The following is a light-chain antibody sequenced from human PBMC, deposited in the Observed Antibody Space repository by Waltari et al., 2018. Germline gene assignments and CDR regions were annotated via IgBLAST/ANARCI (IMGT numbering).Light chain of an antibody. J-gene: IGKJ5*01. V-gene: IGKV3-11*01. CDR2: DAS. CDR1: QNVINF. CDR3: QQHRNWPIT. Sequence: EVVLTQSPATLSLSPGDRATLSCRASQNVINFLAWYQQKPARAPRLLIYDASQRATGIPARFSGSGSGTDFTLTISSLEPEDFAVYYCQQHRNWPITFGQGTRLDIQ.